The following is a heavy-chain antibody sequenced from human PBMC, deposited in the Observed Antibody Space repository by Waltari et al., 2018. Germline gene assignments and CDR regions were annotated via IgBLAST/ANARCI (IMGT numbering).Heavy chain of an antibody. V-gene: IGHV3-48*02. D-gene: IGHD5-18*01. Sequence: VYLEESGGASIQPGGSLRLSCAASEFTFRDYSMNWRRQAPGRGLEWFSYIVRSGDTRYYADSVRGRFTISRDNVMNSLYLQMNDLRDEDTAVYFCAGGYTYGYVFYWGLGAQVTVSS. CDR2: IVRSGDTR. CDR3: AGGYTYGYVFY. J-gene: IGHJ1*01. CDR1: EFTFRDYS.